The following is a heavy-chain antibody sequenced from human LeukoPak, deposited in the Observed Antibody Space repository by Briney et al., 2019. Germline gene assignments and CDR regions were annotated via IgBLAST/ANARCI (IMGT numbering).Heavy chain of an antibody. CDR1: GFTFSSYS. V-gene: IGHV3-48*01. J-gene: IGHJ4*02. D-gene: IGHD2-15*01. CDR3: TRGLSYGSGGTCYYPPIY. Sequence: GGSLTLSCAASGFTFSSYSMNWVRQAPGKGVEWVSYIHSTSTPIYYADSVKGRFTISRDIAKNSLYLQVNSLRAEDTAVYYCTRGLSYGSGGTCYYPPIYWGQGTLVTVSS. CDR2: IHSTSTPI.